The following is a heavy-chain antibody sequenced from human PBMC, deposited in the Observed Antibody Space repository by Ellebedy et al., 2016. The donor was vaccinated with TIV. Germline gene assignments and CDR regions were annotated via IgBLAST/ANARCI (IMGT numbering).Heavy chain of an antibody. J-gene: IGHJ4*02. D-gene: IGHD3-16*01. CDR2: INIDGTIT. V-gene: IGHV3-74*01. Sequence: GESLKISXASSGYTFSSYWMHWVRRAPGKVLVWVSRINIDGTITTYADSVKGRFTISRDNAKNTLYLQMNSLTAEDTAVYYCARPRGGGQFEDWGQGTLVTVSS. CDR3: ARPRGGGQFED. CDR1: GYTFSSYW.